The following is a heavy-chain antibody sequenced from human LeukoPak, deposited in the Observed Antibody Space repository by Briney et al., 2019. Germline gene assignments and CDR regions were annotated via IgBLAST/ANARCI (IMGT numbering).Heavy chain of an antibody. V-gene: IGHV3-7*05. Sequence: SSSRYYWGWVRQAPGKGLEWVANIKEDGSEKYYVDSVKGRFTISRGNAKKSLYLQMNSLRVDDTAVYYCARDWGWFDTWGQGTLVTVSS. CDR1: SSSRYY. J-gene: IGHJ5*02. D-gene: IGHD3-16*01. CDR2: IKEDGSEK. CDR3: ARDWGWFDT.